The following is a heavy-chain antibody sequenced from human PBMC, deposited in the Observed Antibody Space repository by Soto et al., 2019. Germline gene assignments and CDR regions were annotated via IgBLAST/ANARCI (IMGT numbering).Heavy chain of an antibody. D-gene: IGHD2-15*01. J-gene: IGHJ5*02. CDR3: AKDQYCSGGSCYPNWFDP. V-gene: IGHV3-23*01. CDR2: ISGSGGST. Sequence: EVQLLESGGGLVQPGGSLRLSCAASGFTFSSYAMSWVRQAPGKGLEWVSAISGSGGSTYYADSVKGRFTISRDNSKNTLYLQMNSLRAEDTAVYYCAKDQYCSGGSCYPNWFDPWGQGTLVTVSP. CDR1: GFTFSSYA.